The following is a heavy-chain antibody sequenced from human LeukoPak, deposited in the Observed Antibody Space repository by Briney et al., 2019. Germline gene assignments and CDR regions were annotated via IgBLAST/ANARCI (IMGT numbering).Heavy chain of an antibody. V-gene: IGHV3-23*01. Sequence: GALRLSCAASGFTFSSYAMSWVRQAPGKGLEWVSAISGSGGSTYYADSVKGRFTISRDNSKNTPYLQMNSLRAEDTAVYYCAKDLSGYDGAHWGQGTLVTVSS. CDR1: GFTFSSYA. D-gene: IGHD5-12*01. J-gene: IGHJ4*02. CDR3: AKDLSGYDGAH. CDR2: ISGSGGST.